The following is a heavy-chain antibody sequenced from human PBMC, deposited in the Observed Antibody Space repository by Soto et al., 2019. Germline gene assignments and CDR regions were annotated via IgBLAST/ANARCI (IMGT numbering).Heavy chain of an antibody. D-gene: IGHD3-16*01. Sequence: QVQLQESGPGLVKPSETLSLTCTVSGGSISSYYWSWIRQPPGKGLEWIGYIYYSGSTNYNPSLKSRVPISVDTPKDQFSLKLSSVTAADTAVYYCARERGTGGDFDYWGQGTLVTVSS. CDR2: IYYSGST. J-gene: IGHJ4*02. V-gene: IGHV4-59*01. CDR1: GGSISSYY. CDR3: ARERGTGGDFDY.